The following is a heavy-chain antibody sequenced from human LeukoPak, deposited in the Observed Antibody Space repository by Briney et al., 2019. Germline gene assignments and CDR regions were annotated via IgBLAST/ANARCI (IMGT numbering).Heavy chain of an antibody. V-gene: IGHV1-8*01. J-gene: IGHJ4*02. Sequence: ASVKVSCKASGYTFTSYGINWVRQATGQGLEWMGWMNPNSGNTGYAQKFQGRVTMTEDTSTDTAYMELSSLRSEDTAVYYCATERRSRRDGGVTPYYFDYWGQGTLVTVSS. CDR1: GYTFTSYG. D-gene: IGHD3-16*01. CDR2: MNPNSGNT. CDR3: ATERRSRRDGGVTPYYFDY.